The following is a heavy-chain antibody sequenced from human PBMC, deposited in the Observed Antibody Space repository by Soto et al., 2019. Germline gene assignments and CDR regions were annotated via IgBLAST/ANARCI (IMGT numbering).Heavy chain of an antibody. V-gene: IGHV1-18*01. CDR1: GYIFPNYG. J-gene: IGHJ4*02. D-gene: IGHD4-17*01. Sequence: QVQLVQSGAEVKKPGASVKVSCEASGYIFPNYGITWVRQAPGQGLEWMGWITGHNGNTKYAQKLQGRVTMTTDTSTSTAYVAVMSLRSDDTAVYYCARVVDYGDLKEFYYSGQGTLVIVSS. CDR3: ARVVDYGDLKEFYY. CDR2: ITGHNGNT.